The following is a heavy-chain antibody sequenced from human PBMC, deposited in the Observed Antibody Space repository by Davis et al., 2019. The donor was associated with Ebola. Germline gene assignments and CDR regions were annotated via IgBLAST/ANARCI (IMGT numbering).Heavy chain of an antibody. CDR1: GGSISYYY. CDR2: IYYSGST. CDR3: ARPGDNWYFDL. D-gene: IGHD7-27*01. J-gene: IGHJ2*01. V-gene: IGHV4-59*08. Sequence: PSETLSLTCSVSGGSISYYYWSWIRQPPGKGLEWIGYIYYSGSTNYNPSLKSRVTISLDTSKNQFSLKLSSVTAADPAVYYCARPGDNWYFDLWGRGTLVTVSS.